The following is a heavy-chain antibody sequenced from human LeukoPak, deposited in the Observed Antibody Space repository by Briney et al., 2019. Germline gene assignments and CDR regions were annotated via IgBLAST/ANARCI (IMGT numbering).Heavy chain of an antibody. CDR3: AREISPGNWFDP. CDR2: INSNGGST. V-gene: IGHV3-64*01. D-gene: IGHD1-26*01. CDR1: GFTFSSYA. J-gene: IGHJ5*02. Sequence: GGSLRLSCAASGFTFSSYAMHWVRQAPGKGLEYVAAINSNGGSTYYANSVKGRFTISRDNSKSTLYLQMGSLRADDMAVYYCAREISPGNWFDPWGQGTLVTVSS.